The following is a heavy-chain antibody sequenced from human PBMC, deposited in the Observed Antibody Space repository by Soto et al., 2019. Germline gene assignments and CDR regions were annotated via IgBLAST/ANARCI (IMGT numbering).Heavy chain of an antibody. CDR3: ARDPMATIDY. J-gene: IGHJ4*02. D-gene: IGHD4-17*01. CDR1: GFTVSSNY. CDR2: IYSGGNT. Sequence: GGSLRLSCAASGFTVSSNYMGWVRQAPGKGLEWVSVIYSGGNTYYADSVKGRFTISRDNSKNTLYLQMNSLRVDDTAVYYCARDPMATIDYWGQGTLVTVSS. V-gene: IGHV3-66*01.